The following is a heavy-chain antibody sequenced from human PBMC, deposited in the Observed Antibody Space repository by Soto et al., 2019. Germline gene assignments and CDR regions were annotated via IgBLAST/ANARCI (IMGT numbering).Heavy chain of an antibody. CDR1: GFTFSSYG. J-gene: IGHJ4*02. CDR3: AKAGGGFGDFVHH. D-gene: IGHD3-10*01. CDR2: ILYDGSDK. V-gene: IGHV3-30*18. Sequence: QVQLVESGGSVVQPGRSLRLSCAASGFTFSSYGMHWVRQAPGKGLEWVTGILYDGSDKYYADSVKGRFTISRENSKNTLYRQMNSLRTGDSAVYSCAKAGGGFGDFVHHWGQGTPVTVSS.